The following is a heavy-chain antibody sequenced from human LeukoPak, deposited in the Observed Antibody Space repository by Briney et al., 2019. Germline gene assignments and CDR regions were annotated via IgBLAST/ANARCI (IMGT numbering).Heavy chain of an antibody. V-gene: IGHV3-30-3*01. J-gene: IGHJ1*01. CDR1: GFTFSSYA. CDR3: AREVDTDLEYFQH. Sequence: GGSLRLSCAASGFTFSSYAMSWVRQAPGKGLEWVAVISYDGSNKYYADSVKGRFTISRDNSKNTLYLQMNSLRAEDTAVYYCAREVDTDLEYFQHWGQGTLVTVSS. CDR2: ISYDGSNK. D-gene: IGHD5-18*01.